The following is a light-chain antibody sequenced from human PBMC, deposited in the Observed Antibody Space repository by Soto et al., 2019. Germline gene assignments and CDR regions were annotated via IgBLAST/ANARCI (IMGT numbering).Light chain of an antibody. J-gene: IGKJ2*01. CDR2: GAS. Sequence: EIVLTQSPGTLSLSPGERATLSCRASQSVSNNYLAWYQQKPGQAPRLLIYGASNRATGIPDRFSGSGSGTDFTLTISSLQPDDFATYYCQQYNSYSMYTFGQGTKVDIK. CDR3: QQYNSYSMYT. CDR1: QSVSNNY. V-gene: IGKV3-20*01.